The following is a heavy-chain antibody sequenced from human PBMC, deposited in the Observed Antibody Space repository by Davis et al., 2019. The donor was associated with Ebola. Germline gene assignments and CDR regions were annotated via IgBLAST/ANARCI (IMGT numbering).Heavy chain of an antibody. Sequence: SETLSLTCTVSGGSISSSSYYWSWIRQPPGKGLEWIGEINHSGSTNYNPSLKRRVTISVATSKNQFSLKLSSVTAADTAVYYCARGAKQWLATMDVWGQGTTVTVSS. CDR2: INHSGST. V-gene: IGHV4-39*07. J-gene: IGHJ6*02. CDR3: ARGAKQWLATMDV. D-gene: IGHD6-19*01. CDR1: GGSISSSSYY.